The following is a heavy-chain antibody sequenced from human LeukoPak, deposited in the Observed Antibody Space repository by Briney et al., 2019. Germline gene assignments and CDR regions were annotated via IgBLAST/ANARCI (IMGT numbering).Heavy chain of an antibody. CDR3: AREARYYYDSSGYEVFGY. D-gene: IGHD3-22*01. CDR1: GFTFSSYG. Sequence: GGSLRLSCAASGFTFSSYGMHWVRQAPGKGLEWVAVIWYDGSNKYYADSVKGRFTISRDNSKNTLYLQMNSLRAEDTAVYYCAREARYYYDSSGYEVFGYWGQGTLVTVSS. CDR2: IWYDGSNK. J-gene: IGHJ4*02. V-gene: IGHV3-33*08.